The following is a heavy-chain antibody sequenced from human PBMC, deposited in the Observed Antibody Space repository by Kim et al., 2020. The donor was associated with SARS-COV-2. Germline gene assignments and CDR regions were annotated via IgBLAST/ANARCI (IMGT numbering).Heavy chain of an antibody. J-gene: IGHJ4*02. D-gene: IGHD3-3*01. CDR2: IYYSGST. V-gene: IGHV4-61*01. Sequence: SETLSLTCTVSGGSVRSGSYFWSWIRQPPGKGLEWIGYIYYSGSTNYNPSLKSRVTMSVDTSKNQFSLKLRSVTAADTAVYYCARAPNDFWSGYPYYFDYWGQGTLVTVSS. CDR3: ARAPNDFWSGYPYYFDY. CDR1: GGSVRSGSYF.